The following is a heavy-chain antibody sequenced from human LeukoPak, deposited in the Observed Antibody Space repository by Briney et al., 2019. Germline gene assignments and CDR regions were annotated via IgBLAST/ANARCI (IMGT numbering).Heavy chain of an antibody. Sequence: GGSLGLSCAASGFTFSSYEMNWVRQAPGKGLEGVSYISSSGSTIYYADSVKGRFTISRDNAKNSLYLQMHSLRAEDTAVYYCAELGITMIGGVWGKGTTVTISS. CDR3: AELGITMIGGV. J-gene: IGHJ6*04. CDR2: ISSSGSTI. CDR1: GFTFSSYE. D-gene: IGHD3-10*02. V-gene: IGHV3-48*03.